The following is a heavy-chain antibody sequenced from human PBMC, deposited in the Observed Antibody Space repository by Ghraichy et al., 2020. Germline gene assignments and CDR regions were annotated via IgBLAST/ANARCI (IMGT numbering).Heavy chain of an antibody. CDR2: ISSSSYI. CDR3: ARVGSNDDHWFDP. V-gene: IGHV3-21*01. D-gene: IGHD1-1*01. J-gene: IGHJ5*02. CDR1: GFTFSSYS. Sequence: GGSLRLSCAASGFTFSSYSMNWVRQAPGKGLEWVSSISSSSYIYYADSVKGRFTISRDNAKNSLYLQMNSLRAEDTAVYYCARVGSNDDHWFDPWGQGTLVTVSS.